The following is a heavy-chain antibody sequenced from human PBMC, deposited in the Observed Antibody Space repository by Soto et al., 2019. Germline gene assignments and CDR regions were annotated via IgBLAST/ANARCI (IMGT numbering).Heavy chain of an antibody. D-gene: IGHD2-2*01. CDR3: AHCRGGVASF. V-gene: IGHV2-5*02. Sequence: QITLNESGPTLVKPTQTLTLTCTFSGFSLSTRDVGVGWIRQPPGEALEWLGVVYWDDSKTYSPSLESRLTITKDTSKTQVVLRMTKMDPVDTATYSCAHCRGGVASFWGQGTLVTVSS. CDR1: GFSLSTRDVG. J-gene: IGHJ4*02. CDR2: VYWDDSK.